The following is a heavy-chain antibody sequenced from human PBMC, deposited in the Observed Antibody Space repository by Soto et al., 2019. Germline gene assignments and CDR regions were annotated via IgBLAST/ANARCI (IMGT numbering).Heavy chain of an antibody. D-gene: IGHD1-1*01. J-gene: IGHJ4*02. CDR3: ARGRYGDY. CDR2: ISAHNGNT. Sequence: QVHLVQSGAEVKKPGASVKVSCKGSGYGFTTYGITWVRQAPGQGLEWMAWISAHNGNTNYAQKVHGRVTVTRDTSTSTAYMELRSLRYDDTAVFYCARGRYGDYWGQGALVTVSS. V-gene: IGHV1-18*01. CDR1: GYGFTTYG.